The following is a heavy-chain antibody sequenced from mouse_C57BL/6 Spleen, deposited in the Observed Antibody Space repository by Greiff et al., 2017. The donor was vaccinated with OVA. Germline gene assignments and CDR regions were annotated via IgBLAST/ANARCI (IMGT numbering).Heavy chain of an antibody. CDR1: GYTFTSYW. V-gene: IGHV1-50*01. Sequence: QVQLQQPGAELVKPGASVKLSCKASGYTFTSYWMQWVKQRPGQGLEWIGEIDPSDSYTNYNQKFKGKATLTVDTSSSTAYMQLSSLTSEDSAVYYCARRAGYYAMDYWGRGTSVTVSS. D-gene: IGHD3-3*01. CDR3: ARRAGYYAMDY. J-gene: IGHJ4*01. CDR2: IDPSDSYT.